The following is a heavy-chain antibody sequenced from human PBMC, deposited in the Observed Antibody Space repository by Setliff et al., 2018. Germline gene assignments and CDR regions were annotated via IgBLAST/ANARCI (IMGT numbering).Heavy chain of an antibody. CDR1: GGSFSGYF. Sequence: SETLSLTCAVYGGSFSGYFWSWIRQAPGRGLEWIGEINDRGSTHYNPSLKSRVTISIDTSKYQFSLKLTSVTAADTAVYYCATTTVGRYGSGGNCYFGYWGQGTLVTVSS. J-gene: IGHJ4*02. D-gene: IGHD2-15*01. CDR2: INDRGST. V-gene: IGHV4-34*01. CDR3: ATTTVGRYGSGGNCYFGY.